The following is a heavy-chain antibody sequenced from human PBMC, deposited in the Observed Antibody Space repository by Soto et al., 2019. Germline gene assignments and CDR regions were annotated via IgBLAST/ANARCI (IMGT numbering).Heavy chain of an antibody. J-gene: IGHJ4*02. CDR2: IIPIFGTA. Sequence: QVQLVQSGAEVKKPGSSVKVSCKASGGTFSSYAISWVRQAPGQGLEWMGGIIPIFGTANYAQKFEGRVTITADESTSTAYMERSSLRSEDTAVYYGARGLRLGELSSYFDYWGKGTLVTVSS. CDR3: ARGLRLGELSSYFDY. D-gene: IGHD3-16*02. CDR1: GGTFSSYA. V-gene: IGHV1-69*01.